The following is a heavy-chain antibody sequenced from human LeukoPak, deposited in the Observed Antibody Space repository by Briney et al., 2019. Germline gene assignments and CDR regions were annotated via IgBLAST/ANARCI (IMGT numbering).Heavy chain of an antibody. V-gene: IGHV4-59*06. CDR3: AREAAAARWGWYMDV. D-gene: IGHD6-13*01. J-gene: IGHJ6*03. CDR2: IYYSGST. CDR1: GGSISSYY. Sequence: RSSETLSLTCIVSGGSISSYYWSWIRQPPGKGLEWIGYIYYSGSTYYNPSLKSRVTISVDTSKNQFSLKLSSVTAADTAVYYCAREAAAARWGWYMDVWGKGTTVTVSS.